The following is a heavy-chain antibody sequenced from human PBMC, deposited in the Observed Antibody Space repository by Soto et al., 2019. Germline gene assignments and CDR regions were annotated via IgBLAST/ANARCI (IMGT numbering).Heavy chain of an antibody. CDR2: ISESGST. Sequence: PSETLSLTCAVSGGSISSGGYSWSWIRQTPGKGLEWIGYISESGSTNYNKSLKSRVTISADRSKNHVSLRVTSVTAADTAIYYRARELRARFDPWGQGILVTVSS. V-gene: IGHV4-30-2*01. D-gene: IGHD3-3*01. CDR1: GGSISSGGYS. CDR3: ARELRARFDP. J-gene: IGHJ5*02.